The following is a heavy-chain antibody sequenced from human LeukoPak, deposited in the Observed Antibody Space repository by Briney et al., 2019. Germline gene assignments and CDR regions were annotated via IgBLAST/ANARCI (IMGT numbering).Heavy chain of an antibody. CDR1: GFTFSSYS. CDR2: ISSSSSYI. CDR3: ARDGMITFGGVIVKGAFDI. J-gene: IGHJ3*02. Sequence: GGSLRLSCAASGFTFSSYSMNWVRQAPGKGLEWVSSISSSSSYIYCADSVKGRFTISRDNAKNSLYLQMNSLRAEDTAVYYCARDGMITFGGVIVKGAFDIWGQGTMVTVSS. V-gene: IGHV3-21*01. D-gene: IGHD3-16*02.